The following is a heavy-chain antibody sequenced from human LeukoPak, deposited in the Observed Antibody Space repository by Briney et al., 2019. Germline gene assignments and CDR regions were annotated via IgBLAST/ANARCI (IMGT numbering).Heavy chain of an antibody. Sequence: SETLSLTCTVSGGSISTFSWSWVRQSPGKGLEWIGSIYSSTTNFNPSFKSRVAMSVDTSKNQFSLRLNSVTTADSAVYYCARDTTVASGMQFRGQGTLVTVSS. D-gene: IGHD4-23*01. J-gene: IGHJ4*02. CDR2: IYSSTT. CDR3: ARDTTVASGMQF. V-gene: IGHV4-59*01. CDR1: GGSISTFS.